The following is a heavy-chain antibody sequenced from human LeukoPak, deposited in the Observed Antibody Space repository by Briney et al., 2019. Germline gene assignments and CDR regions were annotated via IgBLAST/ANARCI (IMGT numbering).Heavy chain of an antibody. CDR3: VRDKDFAFDI. D-gene: IGHD3/OR15-3a*01. CDR2: ITGSSGVI. V-gene: IGHV3-48*02. Sequence: PGGSLRLSCAASGFIFSSFSMNWVRQAPGKGLEWVSYITGSSGVINYADSVKGRFTISRDNTKNSLYLQMNSLRDEDTAVYFCVRDKDFAFDIWGQGTQVKVSS. J-gene: IGHJ3*02. CDR1: GFIFSSFS.